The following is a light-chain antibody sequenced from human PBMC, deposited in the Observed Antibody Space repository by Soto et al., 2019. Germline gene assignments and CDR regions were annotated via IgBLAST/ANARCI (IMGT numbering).Light chain of an antibody. J-gene: IGLJ2*01. CDR2: EVR. CDR1: MRDVGAYNL. CDR3: SYYTSKSSLI. Sequence: QSVLTQPASVSGSPGQSITISCAGTMRDVGAYNLVSWYQQHPGRAPQLIIYEVRTRPSGISFRFSGSKSGNTASLTISGLQDEDEADYYCSYYTSKSSLIFGGGTKLTV. V-gene: IGLV2-14*01.